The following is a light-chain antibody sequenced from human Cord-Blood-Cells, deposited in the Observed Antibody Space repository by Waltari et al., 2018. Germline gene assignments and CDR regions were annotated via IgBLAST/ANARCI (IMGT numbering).Light chain of an antibody. CDR2: DVS. CDR1: SSDVGGYNY. Sequence: QSALTQPRSVSGSPGQSVTISCTGTSSDVGGYNYVSWYHQHPGKAPKLIIYDVSKRPSGVPDRFSGSKSGNTASLTISGLQAEDEADYYCCSYAGSYTFVVFGGGTKLTVL. V-gene: IGLV2-11*02. J-gene: IGLJ2*01. CDR3: CSYAGSYTFVV.